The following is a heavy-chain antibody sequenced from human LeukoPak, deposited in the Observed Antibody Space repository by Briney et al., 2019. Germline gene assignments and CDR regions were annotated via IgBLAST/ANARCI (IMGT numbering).Heavy chain of an antibody. CDR2: IYYSGST. J-gene: IGHJ4*02. CDR1: GGSISSYY. CDR3: ARDSPWTYYDFWSGPYYFDY. D-gene: IGHD3-3*01. V-gene: IGHV4-59*12. Sequence: PSETLSLTCTVSGGSISSYYWSWIRQPPGKGLEWIGYIYYSGSTNYNPSLKSRVTMSVDTSKNQFSLKLSSVTAADTAVYYCARDSPWTYYDFWSGPYYFDYWGQGTLVTVSS.